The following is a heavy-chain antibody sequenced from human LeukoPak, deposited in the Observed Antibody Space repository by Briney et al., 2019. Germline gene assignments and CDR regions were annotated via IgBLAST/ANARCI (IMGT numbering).Heavy chain of an antibody. Sequence: PGGSLRLSCAASGFTFNSYALSWVRQAPGKGLEWVSTIGGGGENTYYADSVKGRFTISRDSSKNTVYLHMKSLRAEDTAAYFCAKVLTGSQDYWGQGTLVTVTS. D-gene: IGHD1-14*01. CDR3: AKVLTGSQDY. CDR1: GFTFNSYA. CDR2: IGGGGENT. V-gene: IGHV3-23*01. J-gene: IGHJ4*02.